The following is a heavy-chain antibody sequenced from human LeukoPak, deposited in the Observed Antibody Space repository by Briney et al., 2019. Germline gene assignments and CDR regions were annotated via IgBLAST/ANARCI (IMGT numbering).Heavy chain of an antibody. J-gene: IGHJ4*01. CDR3: AREGYCSGGSCYRFDY. CDR2: IIPILGIA. Sequence: VKVSCKASGGTFSSYAISWVRQAPGQGLEWMGRIIPILGIANYAQKFQGRVTITADKSTSTAYMELSSLRSEDTAVYYCAREGYCSGGSCYRFDYWXXGTLVTVSS. V-gene: IGHV1-69*10. D-gene: IGHD2-15*01. CDR1: GGTFSSYA.